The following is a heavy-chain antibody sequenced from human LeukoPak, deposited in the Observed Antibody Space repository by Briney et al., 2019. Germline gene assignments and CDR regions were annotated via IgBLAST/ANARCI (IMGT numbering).Heavy chain of an antibody. CDR2: IHPNSGDT. CDR3: ARVADGYYFDY. CDR1: GYSFTDHY. J-gene: IGHJ4*02. D-gene: IGHD6-25*01. Sequence: GASVKVSCKASGYSFTDHYLHWLRQAPGQGLEWMGWIHPNSGDTNYAQRFQGRVSLTRDTSISTAYMELSRLTSDDTAVYHCARVADGYYFDYWGQGTLVTVSS. V-gene: IGHV1-2*02.